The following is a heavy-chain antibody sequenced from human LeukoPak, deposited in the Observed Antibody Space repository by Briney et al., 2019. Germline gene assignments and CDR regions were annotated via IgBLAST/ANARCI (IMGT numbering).Heavy chain of an antibody. J-gene: IGHJ4*02. V-gene: IGHV3-7*01. Sequence: GGSLRLSCAGSGFSFSRYWMAWVRQAPGKGLEWVASINQDVSRIHYVDSVRGRFTISRDNAKSSLFLQMTSLRVEDTAVYYCARLKDDVTKFDYWGQGTLVTVSS. D-gene: IGHD2-8*01. CDR3: ARLKDDVTKFDY. CDR2: INQDVSRI. CDR1: GFSFSRYW.